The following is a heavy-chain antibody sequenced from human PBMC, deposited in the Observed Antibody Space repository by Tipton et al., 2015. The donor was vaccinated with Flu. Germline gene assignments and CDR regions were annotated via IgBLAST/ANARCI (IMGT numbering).Heavy chain of an antibody. Sequence: TLSLTCAVSGYSISSGYYWGWIRQPPGRGLEWIGYIYNNKYTKYNPSLKSRVSISVDTSKKQFSLQLGSVTAADTAVYYCARDPSLGMPDYFDSWGQGTLVTASS. J-gene: IGHJ4*02. CDR2: IYNNKYT. CDR1: GYSISSGYY. CDR3: ARDPSLGMPDYFDS. V-gene: IGHV4-38-2*02. D-gene: IGHD2-2*01.